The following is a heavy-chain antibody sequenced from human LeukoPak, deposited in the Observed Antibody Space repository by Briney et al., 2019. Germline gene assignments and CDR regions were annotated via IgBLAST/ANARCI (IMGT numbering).Heavy chain of an antibody. CDR3: AGSFDGRWDY. V-gene: IGHV4-59*01. D-gene: IGHD3-9*01. J-gene: IGHJ4*02. Sequence: PSEALSLTCTVSGGSISSYYRSWIRQPPGKGLEWIGYIYYSGSTNYNPSLKSRVTISVDTSKNQFSLKLSSVTAADTAVYYCAGSFDGRWDYRGQGTLVTVSS. CDR1: GGSISSYY. CDR2: IYYSGST.